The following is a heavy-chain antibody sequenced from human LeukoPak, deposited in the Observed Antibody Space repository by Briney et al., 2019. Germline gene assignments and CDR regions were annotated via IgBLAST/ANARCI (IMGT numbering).Heavy chain of an antibody. CDR3: ARALYYDILTGYYPWDWFDP. D-gene: IGHD3-9*01. CDR2: INAGNGNT. V-gene: IGHV1-3*01. CDR1: GYTFTSYA. Sequence: ASVKVSCKASGYTFTSYAMHWVRQAPGQRLEWMGRINAGNGNTKYSQKFQGRVTMTRDTSISTAYMELSRLRSDDTAVYYCARALYYDILTGYYPWDWFDPWGQGTLVTVSS. J-gene: IGHJ5*02.